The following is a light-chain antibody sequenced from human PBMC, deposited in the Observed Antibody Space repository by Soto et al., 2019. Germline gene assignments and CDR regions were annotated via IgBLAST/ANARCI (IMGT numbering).Light chain of an antibody. V-gene: IGKV1-12*01. CDR3: RQANSFPLT. J-gene: IGKJ4*01. CDR1: QGINSW. CDR2: GAS. Sequence: DIQLTQSPSFVSASVGDRVTINCRASQGINSWLAWYQQKPGRAPKLLIDGASTLQSGVPSRFSGSGSGTDFTLTINSVQPEDFATYYCRQANSFPLTFGGGTKVDIK.